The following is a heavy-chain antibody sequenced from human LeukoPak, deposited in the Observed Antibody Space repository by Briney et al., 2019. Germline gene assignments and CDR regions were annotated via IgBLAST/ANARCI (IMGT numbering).Heavy chain of an antibody. CDR1: GFTLSNYG. J-gene: IGHJ4*02. D-gene: IGHD5-12*01. Sequence: PGGSLRLSCAASGFTLSNYGMNWVRQAPGKRLEWVSYISSRSDSIYYADSVKGRFTISRDNAQNSLYLQMNSLRDEDTAVYYCARAMRSGYDYWGQGTLVSVSS. CDR3: ARAMRSGYDY. CDR2: ISSRSDSI. V-gene: IGHV3-48*02.